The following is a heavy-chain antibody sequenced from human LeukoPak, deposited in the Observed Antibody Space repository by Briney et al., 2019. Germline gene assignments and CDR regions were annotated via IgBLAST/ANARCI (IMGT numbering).Heavy chain of an antibody. Sequence: SETLSLTCAVYGGSFSGYYWSWIRQPPGKGLEWIGEINHSGSTNYNPSLKSRVTISVDTSKNQFSLKLSSVTAADTAVYYCARGRYDYVWGSYRYTGRYYFDYWGQGTLVTLSS. D-gene: IGHD3-16*02. J-gene: IGHJ4*02. CDR2: INHSGST. CDR3: ARGRYDYVWGSYRYTGRYYFDY. V-gene: IGHV4-34*01. CDR1: GGSFSGYY.